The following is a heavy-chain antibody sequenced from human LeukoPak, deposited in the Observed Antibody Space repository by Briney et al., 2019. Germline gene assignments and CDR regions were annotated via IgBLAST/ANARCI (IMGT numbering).Heavy chain of an antibody. CDR1: GYTFTGYY. Sequence: ASVKVSCKASGYTFTGYYMHWVRQAPGQGLEWMGWINPNSGGTNYAQKFQGRVTMTRDTSISTAYMELSSLRSEDTAVYYCARDQRRARSYSSEYFQHWGQGTLVTVSS. V-gene: IGHV1-2*02. J-gene: IGHJ1*01. CDR3: ARDQRRARSYSSEYFQH. D-gene: IGHD1-26*01. CDR2: INPNSGGT.